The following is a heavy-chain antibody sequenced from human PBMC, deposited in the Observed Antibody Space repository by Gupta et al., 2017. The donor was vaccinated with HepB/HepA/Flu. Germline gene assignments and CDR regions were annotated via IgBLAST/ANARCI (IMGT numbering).Heavy chain of an antibody. V-gene: IGHV3-7*01. CDR2: ISKDGSER. Sequence: EVQLVESGGGFFQRGGFLRLSCPPSGFSFSNSWMRWVHRPPGKGREWVATISKDGSERYYVDSRKGRCTISRDNAKNSLFLQIKSLSDEDTALYYCARDGLADGVGATMSKDWGQGILVTVSS. D-gene: IGHD1-26*01. J-gene: IGHJ4*02. CDR3: ARDGLADGVGATMSKD. CDR1: GFSFSNSW.